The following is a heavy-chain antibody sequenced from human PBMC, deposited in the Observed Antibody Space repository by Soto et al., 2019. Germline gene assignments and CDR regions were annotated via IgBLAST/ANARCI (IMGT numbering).Heavy chain of an antibody. D-gene: IGHD3-22*01. V-gene: IGHV1-18*01. CDR1: GYTFTSYG. J-gene: IGHJ4*02. Sequence: ASVKVSCXASGYTFTSYGISWVRQAPGQGLEWMGWISAYNGNTNYAQKLQGRVTMTTDTSTSTAYMELRSLRSDDTAVYYCARTIGTYYYDSSGPDYWGQGTLVTVSS. CDR3: ARTIGTYYYDSSGPDY. CDR2: ISAYNGNT.